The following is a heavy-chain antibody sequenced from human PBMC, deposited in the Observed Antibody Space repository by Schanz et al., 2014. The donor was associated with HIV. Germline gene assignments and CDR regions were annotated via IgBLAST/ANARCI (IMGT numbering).Heavy chain of an antibody. CDR1: GYTFTGYY. Sequence: QVHLVQSGAEVKKPGASVKVSCKASGYTFTGYYMHWVRQAPGQGLEWMGWINPNSGGTNYAQKFQGRVTMTRDTSISTAYMELSRLRSDDTAVYYCARGLKDSSSSEAFHIWGQGTMVTVSS. D-gene: IGHD6-6*01. J-gene: IGHJ3*02. V-gene: IGHV1-2*02. CDR3: ARGLKDSSSSEAFHI. CDR2: INPNSGGT.